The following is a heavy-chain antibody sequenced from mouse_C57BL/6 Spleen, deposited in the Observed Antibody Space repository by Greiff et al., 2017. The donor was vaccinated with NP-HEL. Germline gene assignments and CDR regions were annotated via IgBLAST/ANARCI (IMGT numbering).Heavy chain of an antibody. D-gene: IGHD1-1*01. CDR1: GYTFTSYG. CDR3: ARRYYGSSPWYFDV. V-gene: IGHV1-81*01. CDR2: IYPRSGNT. Sequence: QVQLQQSGAELARPGASVKLSCKASGYTFTSYGISWVKQRTGQGLEWIGEIYPRSGNTYYNEKFKGKATLTADKSSSTAYMELRSLTSEDSAVYFCARRYYGSSPWYFDVWGTGTTVTVSS. J-gene: IGHJ1*03.